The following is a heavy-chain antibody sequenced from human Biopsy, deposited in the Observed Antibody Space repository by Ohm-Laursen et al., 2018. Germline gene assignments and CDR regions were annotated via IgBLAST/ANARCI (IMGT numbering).Heavy chain of an antibody. CDR2: IKEDRSEK. Sequence: SLRLSCAASGFTFSSSWMTWVRQAPGKGLEWVASIKEDRSEKFYVDSVKGRFTISRDNAQKSLYLQMNSLRVEDTAVHYCARGRSMDVWGQGTTVTVSS. V-gene: IGHV3-7*01. CDR3: ARGRSMDV. CDR1: GFTFSSSW. J-gene: IGHJ6*02.